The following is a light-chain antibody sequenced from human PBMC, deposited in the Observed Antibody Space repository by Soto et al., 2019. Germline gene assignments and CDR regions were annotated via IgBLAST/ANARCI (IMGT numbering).Light chain of an antibody. Sequence: DIQMTQSPSSLSASVGDRVTITCRASQGISDYLAWYQQKPGEVPKLLIYAASTLESGVPSRFSGRGSGTDFTLTISSLQPEDVATYYCQKHNSDFVTFGGGTKVEIK. CDR3: QKHNSDFVT. V-gene: IGKV1-27*01. J-gene: IGKJ4*01. CDR1: QGISDY. CDR2: AAS.